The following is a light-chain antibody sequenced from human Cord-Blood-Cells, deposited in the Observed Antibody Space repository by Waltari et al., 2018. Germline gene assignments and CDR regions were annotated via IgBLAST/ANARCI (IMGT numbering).Light chain of an antibody. CDR2: AAS. V-gene: IGKV1-8*01. CDR3: QQYYSYPFT. CDR1: QGISSY. Sequence: AIRMTQSPSSLSASTGDRVTITCRASQGISSYLAWYQQKPGKAPKLLIYAASTLQSGVPSRFSGSGSGTDFTHTISCLQSEDFATYYCQQYYSYPFTFGPGTKVDIK. J-gene: IGKJ3*01.